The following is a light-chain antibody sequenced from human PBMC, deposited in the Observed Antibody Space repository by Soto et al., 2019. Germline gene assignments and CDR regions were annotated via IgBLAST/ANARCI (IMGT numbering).Light chain of an antibody. V-gene: IGKV1-39*01. CDR1: QFINTF. Sequence: DIQMTQSPSSVSASVGDRVTITCRASQFINTFLNWYQQKLGKAPKLLIHSASSLQSGVPSRFSGSESGTEFTLNISGLRPEDFETYLCQQTYSTFVTFGRGTKVDIK. CDR2: SAS. CDR3: QQTYSTFVT. J-gene: IGKJ4*01.